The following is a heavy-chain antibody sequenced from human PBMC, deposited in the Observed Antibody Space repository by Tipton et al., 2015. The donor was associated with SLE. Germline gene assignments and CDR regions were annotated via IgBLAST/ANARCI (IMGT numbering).Heavy chain of an antibody. Sequence: SLRLSCAASGFTFDDYTMHWVRQVPGKGLEWVSGISWNSGSIAYADSVKGRFTISRDNAKNSLYLQMNSLRAEDTALYYCAKDIADFWSGFDYWGQGTLVTVSS. D-gene: IGHD3-3*01. CDR3: AKDIADFWSGFDY. CDR1: GFTFDDYT. V-gene: IGHV3-9*01. J-gene: IGHJ4*02. CDR2: ISWNSGSI.